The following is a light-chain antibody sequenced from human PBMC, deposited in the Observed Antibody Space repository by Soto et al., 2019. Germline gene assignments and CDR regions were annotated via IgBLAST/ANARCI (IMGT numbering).Light chain of an antibody. CDR1: QNIYSN. V-gene: IGKV3-15*01. CDR3: LQYHNLWA. CDR2: RAS. J-gene: IGKJ1*01. Sequence: IGMTQSPATLSVSPGERATLSCRASQNIYSNVAWYQQRPGKAPRLLIYRASTRAPGIPARFSGSGSGTEFTLTILNLQSYDFTVCSRLQYHNLWAFGQGTKVDIK.